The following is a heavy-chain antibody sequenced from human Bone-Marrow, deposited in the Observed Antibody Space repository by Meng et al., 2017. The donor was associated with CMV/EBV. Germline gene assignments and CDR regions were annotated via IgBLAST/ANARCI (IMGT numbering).Heavy chain of an antibody. Sequence: ISSSLYYCSRIRQHPGKGLALIGYVYYSGSTYYNPSLKSRVTISVDTSKNQFSLKLSSVTAADTAVYYCARANYDFWSGYYGLNWFDPWGQGTLVTVSS. CDR1: ISSSLYY. J-gene: IGHJ5*02. CDR3: ARANYDFWSGYYGLNWFDP. CDR2: VYYSGST. D-gene: IGHD3-3*01. V-gene: IGHV4-31*02.